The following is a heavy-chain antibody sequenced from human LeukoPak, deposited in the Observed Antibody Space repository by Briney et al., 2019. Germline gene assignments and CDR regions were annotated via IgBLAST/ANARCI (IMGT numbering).Heavy chain of an antibody. D-gene: IGHD6-19*01. J-gene: IGHJ4*02. Sequence: GGSLRLSCAASGLTLRSYAMHWVRQAPGKGLEWVAVISYDGSNKYYADSVKGRFTISRDNSKNTLYLQMNSLRAEDTAVYYCARVWSSGAKVDYWGQGTLVTVSS. CDR2: ISYDGSNK. CDR3: ARVWSSGAKVDY. CDR1: GLTLRSYA. V-gene: IGHV3-30-3*01.